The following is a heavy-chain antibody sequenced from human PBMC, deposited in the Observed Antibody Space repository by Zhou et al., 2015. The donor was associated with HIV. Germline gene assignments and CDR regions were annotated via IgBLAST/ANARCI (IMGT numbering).Heavy chain of an antibody. CDR1: GGTFSSYA. CDR2: IIPIFGTA. Sequence: QVQLVQSGAEVKKPGSSVKVSCKASGGTFSSYAISWVRQAPGQGLEWMGGIIPIFGTANYAQKFQGRVTITADESTSTAYMELSSLRSEDTAVYYCARDVSLTGVVPAAMYNYMDVWGKGTTVTVSS. J-gene: IGHJ6*03. V-gene: IGHV1-69*01. D-gene: IGHD2-2*01. CDR3: ARDVSLTGVVPAAMYNYMDV.